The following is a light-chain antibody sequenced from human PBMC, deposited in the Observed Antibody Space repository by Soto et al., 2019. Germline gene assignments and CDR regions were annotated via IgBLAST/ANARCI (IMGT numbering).Light chain of an antibody. Sequence: DIPMTQSPSTLSASVGDGVTITCRASQSISSWLAWYQQKPGKAPKLLIYDASSLESGVPSRFSGSGSGTEFTLTISSLQPDDFATYYCQQYNSYSRTFGQGTKVDI. CDR1: QSISSW. V-gene: IGKV1-5*01. CDR3: QQYNSYSRT. CDR2: DAS. J-gene: IGKJ1*01.